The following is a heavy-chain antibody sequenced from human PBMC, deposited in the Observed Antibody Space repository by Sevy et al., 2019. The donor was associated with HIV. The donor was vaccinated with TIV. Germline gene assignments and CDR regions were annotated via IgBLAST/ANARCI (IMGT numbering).Heavy chain of an antibody. CDR3: ARSYCSSTSCYGEFYYYYGMDV. Sequence: SETLSLTCTVSGGSISSYYWSWIRQPPGKGLEWIGYIYYSGSTNYNPSLKSRVTISLDTSKNQFSLKLSSVTAADTAVYYCARSYCSSTSCYGEFYYYYGMDVWGQWTTVTVSS. D-gene: IGHD2-2*01. J-gene: IGHJ6*02. CDR1: GGSISSYY. CDR2: IYYSGST. V-gene: IGHV4-59*01.